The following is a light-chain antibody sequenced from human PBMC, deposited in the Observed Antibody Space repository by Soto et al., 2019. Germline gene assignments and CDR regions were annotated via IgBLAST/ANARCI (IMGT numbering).Light chain of an antibody. Sequence: DIQMTQYPSTLSASVGDRVTITSRASQSISSWLAWSQQKPGKAPKLLIYDASRLESGVPSRFSGSGSGTEFTLSIRGLQPDDFATYYCQQYNNDSYTFGQGTKLAIK. V-gene: IGKV1-5*01. CDR2: DAS. CDR3: QQYNNDSYT. CDR1: QSISSW. J-gene: IGKJ2*01.